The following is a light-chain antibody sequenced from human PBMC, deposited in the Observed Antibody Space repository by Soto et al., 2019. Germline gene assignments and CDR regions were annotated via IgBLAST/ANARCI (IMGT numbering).Light chain of an antibody. Sequence: QLVLTQSSSASASLGSSVKLTCTLSSGHSSYIIAWHQQQPGKAPRYLMKLEGSGSYNKGSGVPDRFSGSSSGADRYLTISNLQSEDEADYYCETWDSNTRVFGGGTKLTAL. CDR1: SGHSSYI. V-gene: IGLV4-60*03. CDR2: LEGSGSY. J-gene: IGLJ3*02. CDR3: ETWDSNTRV.